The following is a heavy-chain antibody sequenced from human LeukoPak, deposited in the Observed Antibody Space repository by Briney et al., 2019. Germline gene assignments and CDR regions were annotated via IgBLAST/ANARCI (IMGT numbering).Heavy chain of an antibody. V-gene: IGHV3-48*01. Sequence: GGSLRLSCAASGFIFSNYDMNWGRQAPGEGLGWVSFISSGGSTIFYADSVKGRFNISRDDAKNSLYVQMNNLRVEDTAVYYCARDENGDSDFDLWGRGTLVTVSS. CDR2: ISSGGSTI. CDR3: ARDENGDSDFDL. D-gene: IGHD5-12*01. CDR1: GFIFSNYD. J-gene: IGHJ2*01.